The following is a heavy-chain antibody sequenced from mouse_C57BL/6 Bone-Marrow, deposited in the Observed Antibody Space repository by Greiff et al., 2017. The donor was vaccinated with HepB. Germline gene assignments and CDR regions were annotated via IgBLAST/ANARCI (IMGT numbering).Heavy chain of an antibody. V-gene: IGHV5-4*01. D-gene: IGHD2-4*01. CDR1: GFTFSSYA. Sequence: EVKLVESGGGLVKPGGSLKLSCAASGFTFSSYAMSWVRQTPEKRLEWVATISDGGSYTYYPDNAKNNLYLQMSHLKSEDTAMYYCARDLYYDYDEYAMDYWGQGTSVTVSS. J-gene: IGHJ4*01. CDR2: ISDGGSYT. CDR3: ARDLYYDYDEYAMDY.